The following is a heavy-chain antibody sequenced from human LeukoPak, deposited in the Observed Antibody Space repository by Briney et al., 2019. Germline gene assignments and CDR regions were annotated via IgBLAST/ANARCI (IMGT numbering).Heavy chain of an antibody. D-gene: IGHD5-18*01. Sequence: ASVKVSCKASGYTFTSYYMHWVRQAPGQGLEWMGIINPSGGSTSYAQKFQGRVTMTRDTSTSTVYMELSSLRSEDTAAYYCATHTAMAPNFDYWGQGTLVTVSS. CDR2: INPSGGST. V-gene: IGHV1-46*01. J-gene: IGHJ4*02. CDR1: GYTFTSYY. CDR3: ATHTAMAPNFDY.